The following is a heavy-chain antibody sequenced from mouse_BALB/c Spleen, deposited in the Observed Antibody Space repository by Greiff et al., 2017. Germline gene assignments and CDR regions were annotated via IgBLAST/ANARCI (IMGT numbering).Heavy chain of an antibody. V-gene: IGHV3-2*02. CDR3: ARSYGNYDAMDY. Sequence: EVQLVESGPGLVKPSQSLSLTCTVTGYSITSDYAWNWIRQFPGNKLEWMGYISYSGSTSYNPSLKSRISITRDTSKNQFFLQLNSVTTEDTATYYCARSYGNYDAMDYWGQGTSVTVSS. D-gene: IGHD2-10*02. CDR2: ISYSGST. CDR1: GYSITSDYA. J-gene: IGHJ4*01.